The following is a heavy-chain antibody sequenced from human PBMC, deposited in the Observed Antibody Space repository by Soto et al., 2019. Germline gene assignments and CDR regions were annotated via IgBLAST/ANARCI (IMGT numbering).Heavy chain of an antibody. J-gene: IGHJ6*02. CDR1: EFTFSSYS. V-gene: IGHV3-23*01. D-gene: IGHD3-3*01. CDR3: ARGHFGVTMDV. CDR2: VNGGGDIT. Sequence: EVQLLESGGGLVQPGGSLRLSCAASEFTFSSYSMSWVRKAPGKGVEWVSGVNGGGDITDYAGSVKGRFTISRDNSKNTLYLQMNSLRAEDTAVFYCARGHFGVTMDVWGQGTTVTVSS.